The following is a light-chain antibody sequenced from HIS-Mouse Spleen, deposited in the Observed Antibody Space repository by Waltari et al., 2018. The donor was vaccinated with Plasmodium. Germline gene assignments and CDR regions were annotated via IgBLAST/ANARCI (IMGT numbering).Light chain of an antibody. J-gene: IGKJ2*01. CDR3: QQYGSSPYT. Sequence: IVLTQSPGTLSLSPGERATPSCRASQSVSSSYLAWYQQKPGQSPRLLIYGASSRATGIPARFSGSGSGTDFTLTISRLEPEDFAAYYCQQYGSSPYTFGQGTKLEIK. CDR2: GAS. CDR1: QSVSSSY. V-gene: IGKV3-20*01.